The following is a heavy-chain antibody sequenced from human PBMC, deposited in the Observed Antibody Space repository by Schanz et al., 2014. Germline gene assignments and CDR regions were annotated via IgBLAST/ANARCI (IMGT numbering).Heavy chain of an antibody. D-gene: IGHD3-3*01. J-gene: IGHJ4*02. CDR3: VRHGNYEFWHGPTPQFEN. CDR1: GGSISTSSRY. Sequence: QLHLQESGPGLAKPSETLSLICSVSGGSISTSSRYWGWIRQSPGKGLEWLGRLYYTGKTHYNPPLKSQPPIPRDTTKNQFSLNLTSVTAADTAVYYCVRHGNYEFWHGPTPQFENWGQGTLVTVS. V-gene: IGHV4-39*01. CDR2: LYYTGKT.